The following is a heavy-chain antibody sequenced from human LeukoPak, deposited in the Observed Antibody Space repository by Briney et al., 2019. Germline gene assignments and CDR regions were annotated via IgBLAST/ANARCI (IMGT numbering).Heavy chain of an antibody. J-gene: IGHJ6*02. CDR2: ISGSGGST. CDR3: AKGDADFWSGYSLYYYYGMDV. D-gene: IGHD3-3*01. V-gene: IGHV3-23*01. Sequence: GGSLRLSCAASGFTFSSYAMSWVRQAPGKGLEWVSAISGSGGSTYYADSVKGRFTISRDNSKNTLYLQMNSLRAEDTAVYYCAKGDADFWSGYSLYYYYGMDVWGQGTTVTVSS. CDR1: GFTFSSYA.